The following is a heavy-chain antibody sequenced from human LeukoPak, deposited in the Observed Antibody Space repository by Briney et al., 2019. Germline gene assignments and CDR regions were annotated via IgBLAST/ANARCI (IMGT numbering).Heavy chain of an antibody. J-gene: IGHJ4*02. Sequence: ASVKVSCKASGYTFTGYYMHWVRQAPGQGLEWMGWINPNSGGTNYAQKFQGRVTSTRDTSISTAYMELSRLRSDDTAAYYCARTYDQASHRGDDYFDYWGQGTLVTVPS. D-gene: IGHD5-12*01. CDR3: ARTYDQASHRGDDYFDY. V-gene: IGHV1-2*01. CDR1: GYTFTGYY. CDR2: INPNSGGT.